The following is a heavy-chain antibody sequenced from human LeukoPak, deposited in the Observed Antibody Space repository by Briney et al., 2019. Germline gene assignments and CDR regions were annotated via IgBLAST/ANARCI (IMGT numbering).Heavy chain of an antibody. V-gene: IGHV4-34*01. CDR2: INHSGST. CDR1: GGSFSGYY. CDR3: ARGRSGSYFYPSRFDP. D-gene: IGHD3-10*01. J-gene: IGHJ5*02. Sequence: SETLSLTCAVYGGSFSGYYWSWIRQPPGKGLEWIGEINHSGSTNYNPSLKSRVTISVGTSKNQFSLKLSSVTAADTAVYYCARGRSGSYFYPSRFDPWGQGTLVTVSS.